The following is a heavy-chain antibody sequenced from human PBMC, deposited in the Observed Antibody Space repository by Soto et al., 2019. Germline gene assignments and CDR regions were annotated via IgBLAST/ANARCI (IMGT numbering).Heavy chain of an antibody. D-gene: IGHD1-26*01. J-gene: IGHJ4*02. Sequence: SETLSLTCTVSGGSISSYYWSWIRQPPGKGLEWIGYIYYSGSTNYNPSLKSRVTISVDTSKNQFSLKLSSVTAADTAVYYCAEGSSQYSGSYYYWGQGTLVTVSS. V-gene: IGHV4-59*08. CDR2: IYYSGST. CDR3: AEGSSQYSGSYYY. CDR1: GGSISSYY.